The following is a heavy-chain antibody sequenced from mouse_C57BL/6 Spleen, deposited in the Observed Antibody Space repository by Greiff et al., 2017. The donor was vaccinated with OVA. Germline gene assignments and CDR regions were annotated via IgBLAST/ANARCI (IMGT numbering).Heavy chain of an antibody. CDR3: ARYPRITTVVGAMDY. CDR1: GYTFTDYY. D-gene: IGHD1-1*01. V-gene: IGHV1-26*01. Sequence: EVQLQQSGPELVKPGASVKISCKASGYTFTDYYMNWVKQSHGKSLEWIGDINPNNGGTSYNQKFKGKATLTVDKSSSTAYMELRSLTSEDSAVYYCARYPRITTVVGAMDYWGQGTSVTVSS. J-gene: IGHJ4*01. CDR2: INPNNGGT.